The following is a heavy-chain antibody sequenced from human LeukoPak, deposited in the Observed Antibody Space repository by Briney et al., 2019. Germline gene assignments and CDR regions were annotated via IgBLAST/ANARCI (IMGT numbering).Heavy chain of an antibody. J-gene: IGHJ4*02. CDR1: GFTFDDYA. V-gene: IGHV3-43*02. CDR2: ISGDGGST. Sequence: GGSLRLSCAASGFTFDDYAMDWVRQAPGKGLEWVSLISGDGGSTYYADSVKGRFTISRDNSKSSLYLQMYNLRIEDTALYYCAKEGSAGTADYWGQGTLVTVSS. D-gene: IGHD6-13*01. CDR3: AKEGSAGTADY.